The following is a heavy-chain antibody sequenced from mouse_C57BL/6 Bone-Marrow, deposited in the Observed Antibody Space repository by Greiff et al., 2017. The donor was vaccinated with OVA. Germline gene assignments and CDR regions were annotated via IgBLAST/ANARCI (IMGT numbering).Heavy chain of an antibody. Sequence: EVQLVESGGGLVQPKGSLKLSCAASGFTFNTYAMHWVRQAPGKGLEWVARIRSKSSNYATYYAVSVKDRFTISRDDSQSMLYLQMNNLKTEDTAMYYGVIRWTITTTGYYAMDYWGQGTSVTVSS. D-gene: IGHD2-4*01. V-gene: IGHV10-3*01. J-gene: IGHJ4*01. CDR2: IRSKSSNYAT. CDR1: GFTFNTYA. CDR3: VIRWTITTTGYYAMDY.